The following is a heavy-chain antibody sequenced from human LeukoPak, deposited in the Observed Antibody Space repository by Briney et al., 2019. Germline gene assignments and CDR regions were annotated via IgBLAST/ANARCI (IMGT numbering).Heavy chain of an antibody. CDR1: GYTFTGYY. Sequence: ASVKVSCKASGYTFTGYYMHWVRQAPGQGLEWMGRINPNSGGTNYAQKFQGRVTMTRDTSISTAYMELSRLRSDDTAVYYCARGSSGWYGVYYWGQGTLVTVSS. D-gene: IGHD6-19*01. V-gene: IGHV1-2*06. CDR2: INPNSGGT. J-gene: IGHJ4*02. CDR3: ARGSSGWYGVYY.